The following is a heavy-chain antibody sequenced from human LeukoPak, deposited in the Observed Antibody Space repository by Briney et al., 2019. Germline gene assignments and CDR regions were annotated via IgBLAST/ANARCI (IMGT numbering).Heavy chain of an antibody. CDR1: GGSISSSSYY. Sequence: SETLSLTCTVSGGSISSSSYYWGWIRQPPGKGLEWIGSIYYSGSTYYNPSLKSRVTISVDTSKNQFSLKLSSVTAADTAVYYCARDSQLRGYYYYYMDVWGKGTTVTVSS. V-gene: IGHV4-39*07. J-gene: IGHJ6*03. CDR2: IYYSGST. D-gene: IGHD5-12*01. CDR3: ARDSQLRGYYYYYMDV.